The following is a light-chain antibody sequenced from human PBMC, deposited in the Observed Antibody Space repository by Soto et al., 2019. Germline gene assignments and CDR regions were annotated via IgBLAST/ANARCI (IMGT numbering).Light chain of an antibody. CDR3: GSYAGSSYV. CDR1: SSDVGNYNF. V-gene: IGLV2-8*01. J-gene: IGLJ1*01. Sequence: QSVLTQPPSASGSPGQSVTISCTGTSSDVGNYNFVSWYQQHPGKAPKLMIYEVSKRPSGVPDRFSGSKSGNMASLTVSGLQADDEADYYCGSYAGSSYVFGTGTKVTVL. CDR2: EVS.